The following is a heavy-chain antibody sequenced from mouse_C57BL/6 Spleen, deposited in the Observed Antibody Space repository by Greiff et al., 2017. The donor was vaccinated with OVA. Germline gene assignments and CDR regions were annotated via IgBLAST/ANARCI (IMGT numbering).Heavy chain of an antibody. V-gene: IGHV5-4*01. CDR3: AREAGTTAY. J-gene: IGHJ3*01. Sequence: EVKLVESGGGLVKPGGSLKLSCAASGFTFSSYAMSWVRQTPEKRLEWVATISDGGSYTYYPDNVKGRFTLSRDNAKNNLYLQMSHLKSEDTAMYYCAREAGTTAYWGQGTLVTVSA. CDR1: GFTFSSYA. CDR2: ISDGGSYT. D-gene: IGHD4-1*01.